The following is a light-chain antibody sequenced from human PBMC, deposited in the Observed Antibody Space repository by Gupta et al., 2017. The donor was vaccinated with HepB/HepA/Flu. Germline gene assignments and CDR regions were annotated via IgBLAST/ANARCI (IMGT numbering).Light chain of an antibody. J-gene: IGLJ1*01. V-gene: IGLV10-54*04. CDR1: SDSVGNQG. CDR2: RSN. Sequence: QAGLTQPPSVSKDLRQTATLTCTGNSDSVGNQGAVWLQQHPGHPPKLLSYRSNNRPSGISERFSASRSGNTASLTITGLQPEDEADYFCSAWDSSLSAHVFGTGTKVTVL. CDR3: SAWDSSLSAHV.